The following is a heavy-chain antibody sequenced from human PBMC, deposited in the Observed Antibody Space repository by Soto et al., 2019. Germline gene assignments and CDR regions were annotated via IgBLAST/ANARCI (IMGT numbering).Heavy chain of an antibody. V-gene: IGHV3-23*01. CDR2: ISDSGVNT. Sequence: HPGGSLRLSCTTSGLTFRNHAMTWVRQAPDKGLEWVSTISDSGVNTHYADSVKGRFTISRDNSRNTLYLQMNSLRGEDTAVYYSVSWVSAHFDYWGQGTVVTVSS. D-gene: IGHD2-8*01. J-gene: IGHJ4*02. CDR1: GLTFRNHA. CDR3: VSWVSAHFDY.